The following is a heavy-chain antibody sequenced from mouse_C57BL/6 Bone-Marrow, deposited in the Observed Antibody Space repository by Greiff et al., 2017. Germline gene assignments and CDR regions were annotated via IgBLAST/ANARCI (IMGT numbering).Heavy chain of an antibody. D-gene: IGHD2-1*01. CDR2: IYPGGGYT. Sequence: VQLQQSGAELVRPGTSVKMSCKASGYTFTNYWIGWAKQRPGHGLEWIGDIYPGGGYTNYNEKYKGKATLTADISSSTAYMQFSSLTSEDSAIYYCARSGGNYEYYYAMDYWGQGTSVTVSS. CDR3: ARSGGNYEYYYAMDY. CDR1: GYTFTNYW. V-gene: IGHV1-63*01. J-gene: IGHJ4*01.